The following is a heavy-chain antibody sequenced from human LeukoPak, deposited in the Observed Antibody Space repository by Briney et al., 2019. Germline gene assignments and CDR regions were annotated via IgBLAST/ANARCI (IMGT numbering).Heavy chain of an antibody. Sequence: GGSLRLSCAASGFTFRDYGMNWVRQAPGKGLEWVAYMHCDGINNYYTDSVKGRSTISRDNAKNTLYLEMNSLRGEDTAMYFCENPSSGPIWNYFDYGDQGPRVIVSA. V-gene: IGHV3-30*02. J-gene: IGHJ4*02. CDR1: GFTFRDYG. CDR3: ENPSSGPIWNYFDY. CDR2: MHCDGINN. D-gene: IGHD2-2*02.